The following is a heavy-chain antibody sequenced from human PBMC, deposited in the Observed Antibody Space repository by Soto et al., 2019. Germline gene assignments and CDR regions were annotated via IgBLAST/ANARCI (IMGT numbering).Heavy chain of an antibody. V-gene: IGHV1-69*01. D-gene: IGHD6-19*01. J-gene: IGHJ6*02. Sequence: QVQLVQSGAEVKKPGSSVKVSCKASGATFSSYAISWVRQAPGQGLEWMGGIIPIFGTANYAQKFQGRVTITADESTSTAYMELSSLRSEDTAVYYCAREGEGSGWYYYGMDVWGQGTTVTVSS. CDR2: IIPIFGTA. CDR1: GATFSSYA. CDR3: AREGEGSGWYYYGMDV.